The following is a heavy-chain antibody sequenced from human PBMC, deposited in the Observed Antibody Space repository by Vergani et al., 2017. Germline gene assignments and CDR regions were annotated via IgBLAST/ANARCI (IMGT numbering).Heavy chain of an antibody. CDR1: GTSVNSYY. CDR3: VRLPRGPWNFDL. CDR2: ISPDGSAT. J-gene: IGHJ2*01. V-gene: IGHV3-7*01. Sequence: VKLQESGPGLVKPSETLSLTCTVSGTSVNSYYWSWVRQAPEKGLEWVAHISPDGSATSYVDSVKGRFTISRDNTKNSLSLQMSGLRVEDTAVYYCVRLPRGPWNFDLWGRGTLITVSS.